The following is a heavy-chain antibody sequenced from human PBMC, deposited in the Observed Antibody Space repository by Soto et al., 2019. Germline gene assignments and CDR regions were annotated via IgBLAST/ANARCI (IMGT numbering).Heavy chain of an antibody. J-gene: IGHJ6*02. Sequence: SVKVSCKASGGTFSSYAISWVRQAPGQGLEWMGGIIPIFGTANYAQKFQGRVTITADESTSTAYMELSSLRSEDTAVYYCARDQVGWAVVTHLNGMDVWGQGTTVTVSS. CDR1: GGTFSSYA. V-gene: IGHV1-69*13. D-gene: IGHD2-15*01. CDR2: IIPIFGTA. CDR3: ARDQVGWAVVTHLNGMDV.